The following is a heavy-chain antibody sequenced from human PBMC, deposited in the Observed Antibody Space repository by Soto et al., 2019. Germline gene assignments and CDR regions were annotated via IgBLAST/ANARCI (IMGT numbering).Heavy chain of an antibody. Sequence: AGESLKISCKGSGYSFTSYWIGWVRQMPGKGLEWMGIIYPGDSDTRYSPSFQGQVTISADKSISTAYLQWSSLGASDTAMYYCARSPGIQLWYGFHAFDIWGQGTMVTVSS. CDR1: GYSFTSYW. V-gene: IGHV5-51*01. D-gene: IGHD5-18*01. CDR3: ARSPGIQLWYGFHAFDI. CDR2: IYPGDSDT. J-gene: IGHJ3*02.